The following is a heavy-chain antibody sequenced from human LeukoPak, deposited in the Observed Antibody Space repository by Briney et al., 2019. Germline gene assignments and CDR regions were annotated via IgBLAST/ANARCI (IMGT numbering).Heavy chain of an antibody. V-gene: IGHV3-30*02. Sequence: PGGSLRLPCAASGFTFSSFGIHWVRQAPGKGLEWVAFIRHDGSNKYFVDSVKGRFTISRDNSKNTLYLQMNSLRVDDTAVYFCARDHHGTGSYFEYWGQGILVTVSS. D-gene: IGHD3-10*01. CDR1: GFTFSSFG. CDR2: IRHDGSNK. CDR3: ARDHHGTGSYFEY. J-gene: IGHJ4*02.